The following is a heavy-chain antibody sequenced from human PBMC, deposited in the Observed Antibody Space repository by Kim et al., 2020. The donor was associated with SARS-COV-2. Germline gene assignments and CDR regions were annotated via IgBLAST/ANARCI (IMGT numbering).Heavy chain of an antibody. J-gene: IGHJ4*02. Sequence: PSRESRVTISVDTSKNQFSLKLSSVTAADTAVYYCASNTHYCSGGSCYSSWGQGTLVTVSS. D-gene: IGHD2-15*01. V-gene: IGHV4-59*01. CDR3: ASNTHYCSGGSCYSS.